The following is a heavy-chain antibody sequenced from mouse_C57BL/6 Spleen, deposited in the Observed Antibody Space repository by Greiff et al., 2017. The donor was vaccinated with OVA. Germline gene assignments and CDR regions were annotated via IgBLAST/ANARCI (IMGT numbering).Heavy chain of an antibody. J-gene: IGHJ4*01. D-gene: IGHD2-3*01. CDR3: VRDDGYYVYAMDY. V-gene: IGHV10-1*01. CDR2: IRSKSNNYAT. CDR1: GFSFNTYA. Sequence: EVQGVESGGGLVQPKGSLKLSCAASGFSFNTYAMNWVRQAPGKGLEWVARIRSKSNNYATYYADSVKDRFTISRDDSESMLYLQMNNLKTEDTAMYYCVRDDGYYVYAMDYWGQGTSVTVSS.